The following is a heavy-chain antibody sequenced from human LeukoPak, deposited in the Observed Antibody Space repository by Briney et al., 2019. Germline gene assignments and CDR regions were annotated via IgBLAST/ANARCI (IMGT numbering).Heavy chain of an antibody. CDR3: AKSIAAAGNKYYFDY. Sequence: GGTLRLSCAASGFTFSSYGMSWVRQAPGKGLEWVSAISGSGGSTYYADSVKGRFTISRDNSKNTLYLQMNSLRAEDTAVYYCAKSIAAAGNKYYFDYWGQGTLVTVSS. CDR1: GFTFSSYG. J-gene: IGHJ4*02. V-gene: IGHV3-23*01. CDR2: ISGSGGST. D-gene: IGHD6-13*01.